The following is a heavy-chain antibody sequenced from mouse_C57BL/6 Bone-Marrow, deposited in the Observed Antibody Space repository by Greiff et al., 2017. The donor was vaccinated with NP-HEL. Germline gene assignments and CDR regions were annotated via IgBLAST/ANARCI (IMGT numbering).Heavy chain of an antibody. V-gene: IGHV1-52*01. Sequence: VQLQQPGAELVRPGSSVKLSCKASGYTFTSYWMHWVKQRPIQGLEWIGNIDPSDSETHYNQKFKDKATLTVDKSSSTAYMQLSSLTSEDSAVYYCARGEGYSGNYVGFAYWGQGTLVTVSA. D-gene: IGHD2-1*01. J-gene: IGHJ3*01. CDR3: ARGEGYSGNYVGFAY. CDR2: IDPSDSET. CDR1: GYTFTSYW.